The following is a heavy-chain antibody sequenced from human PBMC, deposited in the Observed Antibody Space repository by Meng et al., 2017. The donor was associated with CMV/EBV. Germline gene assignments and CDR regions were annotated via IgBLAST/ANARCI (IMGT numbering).Heavy chain of an antibody. D-gene: IGHD3-22*01. CDR2: ISSSSSYI. J-gene: IGHJ4*02. CDR1: GFTFSSYS. CDR3: ARGVTPYYYDSSGYSAYYFDY. V-gene: IGHV3-21*04. Sequence: GESLKISCAASGFTFSSYSMNWVRQAPGKGLEWVSSISSSSSYIYYADSVKGRFTISRDNSKNTLYLQMNSLRAEDTAVYYCARGVTPYYYDSSGYSAYYFDYWGQGTLVTVSS.